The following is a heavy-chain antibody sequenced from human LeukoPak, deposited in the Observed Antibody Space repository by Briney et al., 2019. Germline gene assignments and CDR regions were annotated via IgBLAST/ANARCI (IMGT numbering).Heavy chain of an antibody. J-gene: IGHJ4*02. V-gene: IGHV3-33*06. CDR2: IWYDGSNK. CDR1: GFTFSSYG. Sequence: PGRSLRLSCVASGFTFSSYGMHWVRQAPGKGLEWVAVIWYDGSNKYYADSVKGRFTISRDNSKNTLYLQMNSLRAEDTAVYYCAKDILVDSSGYYYVTGMDYWGQGTLVTVSS. CDR3: AKDILVDSSGYYYVTGMDY. D-gene: IGHD3-22*01.